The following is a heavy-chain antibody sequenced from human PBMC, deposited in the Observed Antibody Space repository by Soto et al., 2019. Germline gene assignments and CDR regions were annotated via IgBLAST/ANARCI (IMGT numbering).Heavy chain of an antibody. CDR3: AGYDSAAADTGYYYFMDV. J-gene: IGHJ6*03. Sequence: SETLSLTCTVSGGSISSGGYYWTWIRQHPGKGLEWIGYIYYTGSAYYNPSLKTRLTLSIDTSRSQFSLKLSSVTAADTAVYYCAGYDSAAADTGYYYFMDVWGRGTTVTVSS. D-gene: IGHD6-13*01. CDR2: IYYTGSA. CDR1: GGSISSGGYY. V-gene: IGHV4-31*03.